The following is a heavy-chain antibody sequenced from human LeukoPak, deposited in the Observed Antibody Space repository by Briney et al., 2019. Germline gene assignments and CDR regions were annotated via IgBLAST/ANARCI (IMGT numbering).Heavy chain of an antibody. CDR1: GFTFSSYG. J-gene: IGHJ6*02. Sequence: GGSLRLSCAASGFTFSSYGMHWVRQAPGKGLEWVAVVWYDGSNKYYADSVKGRFTISRDNSKNTLYLQMNSPRAEDTAVYYCATKSPYYYGMDVWGQGTTVTVSS. CDR3: ATKSPYYYGMDV. CDR2: VWYDGSNK. V-gene: IGHV3-33*01.